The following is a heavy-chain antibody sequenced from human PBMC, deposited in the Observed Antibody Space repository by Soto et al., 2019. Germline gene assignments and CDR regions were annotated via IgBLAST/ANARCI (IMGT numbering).Heavy chain of an antibody. Sequence: PSETLSLTCTVSGGSISSSSYYWGWIRQPPGKGLEWIGSIYYSRSTYYNPSLKSRVTISVDTSKNQFSLKLSSVTAADTAVYYCARVLHGRGVIWTAPTLTNAPIDYWGQGTLVTVSS. CDR3: ARVLHGRGVIWTAPTLTNAPIDY. CDR2: IYYSRST. CDR1: GGSISSSSYY. V-gene: IGHV4-39*01. D-gene: IGHD3-10*02. J-gene: IGHJ4*02.